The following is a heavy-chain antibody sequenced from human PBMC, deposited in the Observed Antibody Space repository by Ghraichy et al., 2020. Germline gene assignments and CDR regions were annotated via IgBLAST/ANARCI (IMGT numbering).Heavy chain of an antibody. J-gene: IGHJ6*02. CDR1: GGTFSSYA. D-gene: IGHD2-2*01. CDR3: ARGDGDIVVVPAANPLYYYYGMDV. V-gene: IGHV1-69*13. CDR2: IIPIFGTA. Sequence: SVKVSCKASGGTFSSYAISWVRQAPGQGLEWMGGIIPIFGTANYAQKFQGRVTITADESTSTAYMELSSLRSEDTAVYYCARGDGDIVVVPAANPLYYYYGMDVWGQGTTVTVSS.